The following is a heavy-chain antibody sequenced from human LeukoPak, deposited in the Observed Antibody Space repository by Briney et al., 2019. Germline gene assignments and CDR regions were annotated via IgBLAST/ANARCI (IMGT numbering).Heavy chain of an antibody. CDR3: ATTSGSYLGGSAFDI. Sequence: SETLSLTCTVSGGSISSYYWSWIRQPPGKGLEWIGYIYYSGSTNYNPYLKSRVTISVDTSKNQFSLKLSSVTAADTAVYYCATTSGSYLGGSAFDIWGQGTMVTVSS. CDR2: IYYSGST. D-gene: IGHD1-26*01. CDR1: GGSISSYY. J-gene: IGHJ3*02. V-gene: IGHV4-59*01.